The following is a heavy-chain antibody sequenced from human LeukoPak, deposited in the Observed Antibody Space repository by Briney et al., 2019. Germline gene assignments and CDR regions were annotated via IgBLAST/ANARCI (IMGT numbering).Heavy chain of an antibody. J-gene: IGHJ6*02. V-gene: IGHV3-74*01. D-gene: IGHD1-26*01. CDR2: ISSDGSTT. CDR3: ARAGLSGDYYYYHGLDV. CDR1: GFTFSEYW. Sequence: AGGSLRLSCAASGFTFSEYWIHWVRQAPGKGLVWVSRISSDGSTTTYADSVKGRFTISRDNAKNTLSLQMSSLRAEDTAVYYCARAGLSGDYYYYHGLDVWGQGTTVTVSS.